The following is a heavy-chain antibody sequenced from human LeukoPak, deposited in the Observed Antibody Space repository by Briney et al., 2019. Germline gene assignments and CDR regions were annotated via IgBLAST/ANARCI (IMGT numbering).Heavy chain of an antibody. CDR3: ARGPTQFDY. D-gene: IGHD1-1*01. CDR1: GFTFSSYA. CDR2: ISSSSSTI. Sequence: GGSLRLSCAASGFTFSSYAMSWVRQAPGKGLEWVSYISSSSSTIYYADSVKGRFTISRDNAKNSLYLQMNSLRAEDTAVYYCARGPTQFDYWGQGTLVTVSS. V-gene: IGHV3-48*01. J-gene: IGHJ4*02.